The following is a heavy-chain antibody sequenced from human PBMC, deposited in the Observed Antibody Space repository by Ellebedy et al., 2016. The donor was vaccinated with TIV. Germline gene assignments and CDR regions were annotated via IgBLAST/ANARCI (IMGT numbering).Heavy chain of an antibody. CDR2: VSPSGGSP. Sequence: AASVKVSCKASGFTFTSYYMHWVRQVPGQGLEWMGIVSPSGGSPSYAQKFQGRVTMTSDTPTNTVYVELSSLRSEDTAVYYCARETPGTAMTPSFDYWGQGTLVTVSS. J-gene: IGHJ4*02. D-gene: IGHD5-18*01. V-gene: IGHV1-46*01. CDR3: ARETPGTAMTPSFDY. CDR1: GFTFTSYY.